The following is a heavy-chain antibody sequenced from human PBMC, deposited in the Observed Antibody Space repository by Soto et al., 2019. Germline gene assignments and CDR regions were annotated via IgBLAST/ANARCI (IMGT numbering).Heavy chain of an antibody. CDR3: ARDSPPNTAMTSPVSLSGMDV. CDR1: GGNFSSYA. V-gene: IGHV1-69*06. CDR2: TTPIVGTA. J-gene: IGHJ6*02. D-gene: IGHD5-18*01. Sequence: SSVKVSCQASGGNFSSYALSWVPQASGQGLEWVGGTTPIVGTANYAQKFQGRVTITADKSTSTAYLELSSQRSEDTAVYYCARDSPPNTAMTSPVSLSGMDVWG.